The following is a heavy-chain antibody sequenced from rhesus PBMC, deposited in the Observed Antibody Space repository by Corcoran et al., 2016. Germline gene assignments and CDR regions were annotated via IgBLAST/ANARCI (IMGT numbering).Heavy chain of an antibody. Sequence: QLQLQESGPGLVKPSETLSVTCAVSGGSISSSYWSWIRQAPGKGLEWIGYIYGSGTSTNYNPTLKSRVTLSVDTSKNQFSLKLSSVTAADTAVYYCARHEDIAAAGRFDVWGPGVLVTVSS. CDR2: IYGSGTST. CDR3: ARHEDIAAAGRFDV. CDR1: GGSISSSY. D-gene: IGHD6-25*01. V-gene: IGHV4-169*01. J-gene: IGHJ5-1*01.